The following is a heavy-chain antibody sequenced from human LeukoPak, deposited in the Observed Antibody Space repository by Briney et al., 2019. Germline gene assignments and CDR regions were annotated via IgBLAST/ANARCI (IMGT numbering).Heavy chain of an antibody. Sequence: GGTLRLSCAASGFTFSSYAMSWVRQAPGKGLEWVSVISRSGGSTYYADSVKGRFTISRDNSKNTLYLQMNSLRAEDTAIYYCAKALYGGNVDWGQGTLVTVSS. CDR1: GFTFSSYA. CDR2: ISRSGGST. J-gene: IGHJ4*02. D-gene: IGHD4-23*01. V-gene: IGHV3-23*01. CDR3: AKALYGGNVD.